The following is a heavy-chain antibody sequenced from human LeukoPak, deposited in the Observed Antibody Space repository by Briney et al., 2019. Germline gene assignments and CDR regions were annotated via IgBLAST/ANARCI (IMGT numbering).Heavy chain of an antibody. CDR2: IYYSGST. CDR1: GGSISSYY. D-gene: IGHD3-16*01. V-gene: IGHV4-59*08. CDR3: VVGELDFRDAFDI. J-gene: IGHJ3*02. Sequence: SETLSLTCTVSGGSISSYYWSWIRQPPGKGLEWIGYIYYSGSTNYNPSLKSRVTISVDTSKNQFSLKLSSVTAADTAVYYCVVGELDFRDAFDIWGQGKMVTFSS.